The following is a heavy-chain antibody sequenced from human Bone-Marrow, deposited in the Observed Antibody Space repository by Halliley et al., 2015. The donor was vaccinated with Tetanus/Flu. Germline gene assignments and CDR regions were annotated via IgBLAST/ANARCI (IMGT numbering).Heavy chain of an antibody. J-gene: IGHJ5*02. CDR3: VRFRPNANWGPLGP. Sequence: VQLVQSGAEVKKPGESLRISCKASGYIFTTYSISWVRQMPGKGLEWMGRIAPSDSYVNYSPSFEGHVSISVDKSISTAYLVWNSPKASATATYYCVRFRPNANWGPLGPWGHGTQVTVSS. CDR2: IAPSDSYV. V-gene: IGHV5-10-1*01. D-gene: IGHD7-27*01. CDR1: GYIFTTYS.